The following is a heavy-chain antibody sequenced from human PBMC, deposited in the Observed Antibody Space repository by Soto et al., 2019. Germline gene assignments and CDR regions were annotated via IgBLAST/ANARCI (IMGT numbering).Heavy chain of an antibody. D-gene: IGHD3-3*01. CDR1: GYTFTSYG. J-gene: IGHJ6*02. V-gene: IGHV1-18*01. CDR2: ISAYNGNT. Sequence: ASVKVSCKASGYTFTSYGISWVRQAPGQGLEWMGWISAYNGNTNYAQKLQGRVTMTTDTSTSTAYMELRSLRSDDTAVYYCARAGYYDFWSGYYRGYDYYDGMDVWGQGTTVTVSS. CDR3: ARAGYYDFWSGYYRGYDYYDGMDV.